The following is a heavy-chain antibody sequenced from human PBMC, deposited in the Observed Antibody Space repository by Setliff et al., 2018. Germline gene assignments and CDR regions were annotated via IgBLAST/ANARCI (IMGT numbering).Heavy chain of an antibody. D-gene: IGHD6-25*01. CDR2: IIPIFGTA. CDR3: ARWIVGSSGYYYYGMDV. V-gene: IGHV1-69*06. Sequence: GASVKVSCKASGGTFSSYAISWVRQAPGQGLEWMGRIIPIFGTANYAQKFQGRVTITADKSTSTAYMELSSLRSEDTAVYYCARWIVGSSGYYYYGMDVWGQGTTVTVSS. CDR1: GGTFSSYA. J-gene: IGHJ6*02.